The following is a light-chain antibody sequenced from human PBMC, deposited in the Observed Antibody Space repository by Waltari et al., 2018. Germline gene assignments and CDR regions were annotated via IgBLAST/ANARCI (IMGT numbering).Light chain of an antibody. CDR3: QQYNSDSWT. Sequence: DIPSTPSPSTLSAPVGDRDLHTRRASQSIGSWLAWYKHKPGQAPKLLISQASSLESGVPSRFSGSGSGTDFTLTISSLQPDDFATYYGQQYNSDSWTFGQGTKVEIK. V-gene: IGKV1-5*03. J-gene: IGKJ1*01. CDR1: QSIGSW. CDR2: QAS.